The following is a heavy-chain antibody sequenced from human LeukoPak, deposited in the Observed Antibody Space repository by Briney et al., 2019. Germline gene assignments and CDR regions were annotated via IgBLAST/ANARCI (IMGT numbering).Heavy chain of an antibody. V-gene: IGHV1-18*01. Sequence: ASVKVSCKASGYTFTSYGIRWVRQAPGQGLAWMGWISAYNGNTNYAQKLQGRVTMTTDTSTSTAYMELRSLRSDDTAVYYCARETNYDILTGYYHPDAFDIWGQGTMVTVSS. J-gene: IGHJ3*02. CDR3: ARETNYDILTGYYHPDAFDI. D-gene: IGHD3-9*01. CDR1: GYTFTSYG. CDR2: ISAYNGNT.